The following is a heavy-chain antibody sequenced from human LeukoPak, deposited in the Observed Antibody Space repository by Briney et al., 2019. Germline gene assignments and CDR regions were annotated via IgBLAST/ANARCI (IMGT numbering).Heavy chain of an antibody. V-gene: IGHV1-18*04. D-gene: IGHD6-19*01. CDR2: ISPYNGIT. CDR1: DDIFTTYS. Sequence: ASVKVSCKSSDDIFTTYSIAWVRQAPGQGLEWMGWISPYNGITNYAQKFQGRLVVTTDTSTRTTYVTLTSLKSDDTAVYYCARRTEQWLALEHWGQGTLVIVSS. CDR3: ARRTEQWLALEH. J-gene: IGHJ4*02.